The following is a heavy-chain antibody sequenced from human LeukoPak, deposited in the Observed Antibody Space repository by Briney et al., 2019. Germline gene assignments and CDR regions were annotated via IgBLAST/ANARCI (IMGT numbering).Heavy chain of an antibody. CDR3: TRGLYGDYQYYFDY. CDR2: IRSKAYGGTT. V-gene: IGHV3-49*04. Sequence: GRSLRLSCTASGFTFGDYAMSWVRQAPGKGLEWVGFIRSKAYGGTTEYAASVKGRFTISRDDSKSIAYLQMNSLKTEDTAVYYCTRGLYGDYQYYFDYWGQGTLVTVSS. CDR1: GFTFGDYA. J-gene: IGHJ4*02. D-gene: IGHD4-17*01.